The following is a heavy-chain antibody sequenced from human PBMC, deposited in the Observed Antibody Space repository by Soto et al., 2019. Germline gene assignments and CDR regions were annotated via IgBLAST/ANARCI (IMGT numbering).Heavy chain of an antibody. CDR1: GFTFSSYA. CDR3: ARARLDTPALDY. V-gene: IGHV3-30-3*01. Sequence: QVQLVESGGGVVQPGRSLRLSCAASGFTFSSYAMHWVRQAPGKGLEWVAVISYDGSNKYYADSVKGRFTISRDNSKNTRYLQMNSLRAEDTAVYYWARARLDTPALDYWGQGTLVTASS. J-gene: IGHJ4*02. CDR2: ISYDGSNK. D-gene: IGHD2-15*01.